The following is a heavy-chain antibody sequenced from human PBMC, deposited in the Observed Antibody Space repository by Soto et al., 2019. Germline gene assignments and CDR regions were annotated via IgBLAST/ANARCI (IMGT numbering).Heavy chain of an antibody. V-gene: IGHV3-30-3*01. CDR3: ARDLLQVAAQGGVY. J-gene: IGHJ4*02. CDR1: GFTFSRFS. D-gene: IGHD2-15*01. CDR2: ISYDGSNT. Sequence: QVQLVESGGGVVQPGRSLTLSCAASGFTFSRFSMHWVRQAPGKGLAWVAVISYDGSNTHYAESVKGRFNISRDDSKNTVYLQMNNLRGEDSAVYYCARDLLQVAAQGGVYWGQGTLVTVSS.